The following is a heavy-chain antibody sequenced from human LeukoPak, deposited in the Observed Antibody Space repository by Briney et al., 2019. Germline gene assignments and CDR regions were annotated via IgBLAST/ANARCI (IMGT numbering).Heavy chain of an antibody. J-gene: IGHJ4*02. D-gene: IGHD3-22*01. CDR3: ARRDFDDSSGYYYGHFDY. Sequence: SVKVSCKASGGTFSSYAISWVRQAPGQGLEWMGGVIPIFGTANYAQKFQGRVTITTDESTSTAYMELSSLRSEDTAVYYCARRDFDDSSGYYYGHFDYWGQGTLVTVSS. CDR2: VIPIFGTA. CDR1: GGTFSSYA. V-gene: IGHV1-69*05.